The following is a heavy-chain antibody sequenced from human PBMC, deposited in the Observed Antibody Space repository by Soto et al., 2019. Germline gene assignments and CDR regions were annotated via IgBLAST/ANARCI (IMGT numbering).Heavy chain of an antibody. D-gene: IGHD1-20*01. Sequence: QVQLVQSGAAMKKPGASVILSCKASGDIITNDAIHWVRQAPGQGLEWMGWINGGTANTKYSERFQGRVTISRDTSATTVYMELSSLTSEDTAVYYCARGRIAITGIVFWFDPWGQGTLVTVSS. CDR1: GDIITNDA. CDR3: ARGRIAITGIVFWFDP. V-gene: IGHV1-3*01. CDR2: INGGTANT. J-gene: IGHJ5*02.